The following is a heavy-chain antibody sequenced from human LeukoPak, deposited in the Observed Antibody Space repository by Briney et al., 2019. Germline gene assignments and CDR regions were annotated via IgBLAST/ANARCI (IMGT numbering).Heavy chain of an antibody. CDR1: GFTFSSYA. CDR3: VKRQCSGGSCYFIDY. V-gene: IGHV3-23*01. D-gene: IGHD2-15*01. CDR2: ISGSGGST. Sequence: QTGGSLRLSCAASGFTFSSYAMTWFRQAPGKGLEWVSVISGSGGSTYSADSVKGPFTISRDNSKNTVYLQMNSLRVEDTAVYYCVKRQCSGGSCYFIDYWGQGTLVTVSS. J-gene: IGHJ4*02.